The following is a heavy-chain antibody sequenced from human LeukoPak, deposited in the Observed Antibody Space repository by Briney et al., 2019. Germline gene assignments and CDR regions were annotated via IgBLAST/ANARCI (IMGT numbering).Heavy chain of an antibody. V-gene: IGHV1-18*04. CDR3: ARDWTIANMVQELDY. CDR1: GYTFTSYG. CDR2: ISAYNGNT. D-gene: IGHD3-10*01. J-gene: IGHJ4*02. Sequence: GASVKVSCKASGYTFTSYGISWVRQAPGQGLEWMGWISAYNGNTNYAQKLQGRVTMTTDTSTSTAYMELRSLRSDDTAVYYCARDWTIANMVQELDYWGQGTLVTVSS.